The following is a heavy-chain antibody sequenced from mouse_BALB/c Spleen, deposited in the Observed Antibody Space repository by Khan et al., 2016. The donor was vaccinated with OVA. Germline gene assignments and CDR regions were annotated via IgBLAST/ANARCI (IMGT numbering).Heavy chain of an antibody. Sequence: QVQLQQSGAELVRPGASVKLSCKTSGYTFTNYWMNWLKQRPEQGLEWIGRIDPYDSETHYNQEFKDKAIITIDKSSSTAYMELSSLTSEDSAVYYCARSGGNYVAWFVYWGQGTLVTVSA. J-gene: IGHJ3*01. CDR2: IDPYDSET. CDR1: GYTFTNYW. CDR3: ARSGGNYVAWFVY. D-gene: IGHD2-1*01. V-gene: IGHV1-52*01.